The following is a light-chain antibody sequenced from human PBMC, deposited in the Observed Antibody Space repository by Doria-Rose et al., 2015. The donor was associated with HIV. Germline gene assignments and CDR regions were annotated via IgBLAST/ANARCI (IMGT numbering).Light chain of an antibody. V-gene: IGKV4-1*01. CDR1: QSLLYTSKNY. J-gene: IGKJ3*01. CDR2: WAS. CDR3: QQYYDTPS. Sequence: TQSPESLGMSLGERATLNCKSNQSLLYTSKNYLAWYQQKPGQPPNLLIYWASTRQSGVPARFSGSGSATDFTLTISSLEAEDVAVYYCQQYYDTPSFGPGTTVDIK.